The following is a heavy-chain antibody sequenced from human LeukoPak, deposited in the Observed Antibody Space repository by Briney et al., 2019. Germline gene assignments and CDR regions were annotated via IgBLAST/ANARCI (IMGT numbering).Heavy chain of an antibody. Sequence: GGSLRLSCAASGFTFSSYEMNWVRQAPGKGLESVSYIGSSGSTTYYADSVKGRFTISRDNAKNSLYLQMNSLRAEDTAVYCCARGRYGGKRGCYFDYWGQGTLVTVFS. CDR3: ARGRYGGKRGCYFDY. D-gene: IGHD4-23*01. CDR2: IGSSGSTT. V-gene: IGHV3-48*03. CDR1: GFTFSSYE. J-gene: IGHJ4*02.